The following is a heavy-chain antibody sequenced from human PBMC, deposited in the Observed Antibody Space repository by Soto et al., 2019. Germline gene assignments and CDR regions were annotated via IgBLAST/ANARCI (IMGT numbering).Heavy chain of an antibody. CDR1: GGSISSYY. Sequence: QVQLQESGPGLVKPSETLSLTCTVFGGSISSYYWSWIRQPPGKGLEWIGYIYYSGSTNYNPSLKSRVTISVDTSKNQFSLKLSSVTAADTAVYYCARDRMFDYWGQGTLVTVSS. J-gene: IGHJ4*02. V-gene: IGHV4-59*01. CDR3: ARDRMFDY. CDR2: IYYSGST.